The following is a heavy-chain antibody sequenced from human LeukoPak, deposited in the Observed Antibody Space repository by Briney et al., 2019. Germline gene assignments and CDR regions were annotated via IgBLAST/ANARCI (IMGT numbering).Heavy chain of an antibody. J-gene: IGHJ4*02. Sequence: PGGSLRLSCAASGFTFSIYWMSWVRQAPGKGLEWVANIKQDGSEKYYVDSVKGRFTISRDNANNSLCLQMNSLRAEDTAVYYCARGGDYLEFWGQGTLVTVSS. V-gene: IGHV3-7*05. CDR3: ARGGDYLEF. CDR2: IKQDGSEK. CDR1: GFTFSIYW.